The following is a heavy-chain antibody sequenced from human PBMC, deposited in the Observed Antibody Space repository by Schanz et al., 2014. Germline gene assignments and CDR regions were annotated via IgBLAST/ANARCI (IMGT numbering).Heavy chain of an antibody. D-gene: IGHD2-21*01. CDR1: GLTFTSNV. J-gene: IGHJ4*02. V-gene: IGHV3-33*06. CDR2: VCYDGSKK. CDR3: AKGQLLSYYFDY. Sequence: QLVESGGDVVQPGGSLRLSCSVSGLTFTSNVIHWVRQAPGKGLEWVAVVCYDGSKKYYADSVKGRFTISRDNSKNTLYLQMNSLRAEDTAVYYCAKGQLLSYYFDYWGQGTLVTVSS.